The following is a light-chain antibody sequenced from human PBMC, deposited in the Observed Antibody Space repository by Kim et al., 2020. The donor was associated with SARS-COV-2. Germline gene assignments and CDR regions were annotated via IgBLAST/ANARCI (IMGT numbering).Light chain of an antibody. CDR2: QDS. Sequence: SYELTKPPSVSVSPGQTASITCSGDKLGDKYACWYQQKPGQSPVLVIYQDSKRPSGIPERFSGSNSGNTATLTISGTQAMDEADYYCQAWDSSTVEVFGGGTQLTVL. V-gene: IGLV3-1*01. J-gene: IGLJ3*02. CDR1: KLGDKY. CDR3: QAWDSSTVEV.